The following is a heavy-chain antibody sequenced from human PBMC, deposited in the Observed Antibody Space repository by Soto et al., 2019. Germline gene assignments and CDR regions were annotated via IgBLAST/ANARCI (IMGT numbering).Heavy chain of an antibody. D-gene: IGHD6-19*01. Sequence: SETLSLTCAVYGGSFSGYYWSWIRQPPGKGLEWIGEINHSGSTNYNPSLKSRVTISVDTSKNQFSLKLSSVTAADTAVYYCARFSSGAVAQNYGMDVWGQGTTVTVSS. J-gene: IGHJ6*02. CDR1: GGSFSGYY. V-gene: IGHV4-34*01. CDR3: ARFSSGAVAQNYGMDV. CDR2: INHSGST.